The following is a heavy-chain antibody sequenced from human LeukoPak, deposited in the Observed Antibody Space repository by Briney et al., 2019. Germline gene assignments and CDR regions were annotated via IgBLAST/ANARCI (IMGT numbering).Heavy chain of an antibody. J-gene: IGHJ4*02. CDR1: GFTFSNHG. D-gene: IGHD4-17*01. Sequence: GGSLRLSCAASGFTFSNHGMYWVRQAPGKGLEWVAIIWYDGSKKYYGDSVKGRFTVSRDDSKNTLYLQMNSLRAEDTAVYYCAKPATVTEFDYWGQGTLVTVSS. V-gene: IGHV3-30*02. CDR3: AKPATVTEFDY. CDR2: IWYDGSKK.